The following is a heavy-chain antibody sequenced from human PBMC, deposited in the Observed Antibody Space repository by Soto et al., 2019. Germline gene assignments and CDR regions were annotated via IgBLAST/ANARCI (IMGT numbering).Heavy chain of an antibody. J-gene: IGHJ4*02. CDR3: ARGRAAYYFDY. CDR2: TSGDGRIM. D-gene: IGHD6-25*01. Sequence: SLRLSCAASGFTFSSYPMHWVRQAPGRGLEHVSSTSGDGRIMYYLDSVKGRFTISRDNSKNTLYLQMGSLRTEDMAVYYCARGRAAYYFDYWGQGALVTVSS. CDR1: GFTFSSYP. V-gene: IGHV3-64*02.